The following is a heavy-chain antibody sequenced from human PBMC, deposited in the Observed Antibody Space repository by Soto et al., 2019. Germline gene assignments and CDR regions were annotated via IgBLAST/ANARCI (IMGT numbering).Heavy chain of an antibody. CDR2: ISGSGDST. CDR3: ATGRQMGY. CDR1: GFTFSNYA. J-gene: IGHJ4*02. D-gene: IGHD7-27*01. V-gene: IGHV3-23*01. Sequence: EVQLLESGGDLVQPGGSLRLSCAASGFTFSNYAMTWVRQAPGKGLEWVSTISGSGDSTYYADSVKGRFTISRDNSNNTRYLQMNSLRADDTAVYYCATGRQMGYWGQGTQVIVSS.